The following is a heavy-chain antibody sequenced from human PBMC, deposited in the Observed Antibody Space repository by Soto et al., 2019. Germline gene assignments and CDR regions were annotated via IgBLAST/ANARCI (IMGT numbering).Heavy chain of an antibody. J-gene: IGHJ6*02. V-gene: IGHV3-9*01. Sequence: GGSLRLSCAASGFTFDDYAMHWVRQAPGKGLEWVSGISWNSGSIGYADSVKGRFTISRDNAKNSLYLQMNSLRAEDTALYYCAKGSQEDHYYGMAVWGQGTTVTVSS. CDR1: GFTFDDYA. D-gene: IGHD6-13*01. CDR2: ISWNSGSI. CDR3: AKGSQEDHYYGMAV.